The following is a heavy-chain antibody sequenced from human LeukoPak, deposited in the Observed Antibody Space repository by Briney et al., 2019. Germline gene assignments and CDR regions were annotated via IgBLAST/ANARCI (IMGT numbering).Heavy chain of an antibody. CDR1: GGSISSGGYS. V-gene: IGHV4-30-2*03. J-gene: IGHJ5*02. CDR2: IYYSGST. Sequence: PSQTLSLTCAVSGGSISSGGYSWSWIRQPPGKGLEWIGNIYYSGSTYYNPSLKSRVTISVDTSKSQFSLKLSSMTAADTALYYCARLRPYSSYNTWGQGTLVTVFS. CDR3: ARLRPYSSYNT. D-gene: IGHD4-11*01.